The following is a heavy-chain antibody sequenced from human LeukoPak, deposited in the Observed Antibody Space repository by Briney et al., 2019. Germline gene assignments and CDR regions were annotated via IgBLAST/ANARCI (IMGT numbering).Heavy chain of an antibody. Sequence: SETLSLTCTVHGGSIISYYCSSVRQPPGRGVGSIRYIYYSQRPNYNPSLKSRVNISVDTHKNQFSLKVSSVTAEDTAVYYCQRRVPHCSGGRFYSVGAFDIWGQGTMVTVSS. CDR3: QRRVPHCSGGRFYSVGAFDI. V-gene: IGHV4-59*01. CDR2: IYYSQRP. CDR1: GGSIISYY. J-gene: IGHJ3*02. D-gene: IGHD2-15*01.